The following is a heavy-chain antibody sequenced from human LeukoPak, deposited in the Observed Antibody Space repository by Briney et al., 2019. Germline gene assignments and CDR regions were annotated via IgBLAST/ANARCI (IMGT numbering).Heavy chain of an antibody. CDR1: GFTFSSHW. V-gene: IGHV3-7*01. CDR3: VRDKGGLLRVFDY. D-gene: IGHD3-10*01. J-gene: IGHJ4*02. Sequence: GGSLILSCAASGFTFSSHWMSWIRQAPGKGLEWVANIKQDESEKFYVDSVKGRFTISRDNAKQSLYLQMDSLRAEDTAEYYCVRDKGGLLRVFDYWGQGTLVTVSS. CDR2: IKQDESEK.